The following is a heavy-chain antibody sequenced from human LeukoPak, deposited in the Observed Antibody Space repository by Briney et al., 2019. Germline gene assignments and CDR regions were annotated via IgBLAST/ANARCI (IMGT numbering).Heavy chain of an antibody. D-gene: IGHD5-18*01. CDR1: GYPLTELS. CDR3: ATLPPSRYTYAYFNY. Sequence: ASVKVSCNVSGYPLTELSMHWVRQAPGKGLEWMGSFDPEDGKTIYAQKFQGRVTMTEDTSTDTASMELSSLRSEDTAIYYCATLPPSRYTYAYFNYWGPGTLVTVSS. CDR2: FDPEDGKT. V-gene: IGHV1-24*01. J-gene: IGHJ4*02.